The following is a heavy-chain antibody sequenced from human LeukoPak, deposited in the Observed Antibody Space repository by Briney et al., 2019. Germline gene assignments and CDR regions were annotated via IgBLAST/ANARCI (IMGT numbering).Heavy chain of an antibody. J-gene: IGHJ4*02. D-gene: IGHD2-2*01. CDR2: IRYDGSNK. CDR1: GFTFSSYG. CDR3: AKDQGSTSYRRFDY. V-gene: IGHV3-30*02. Sequence: PGGSLRLSCAASGFTFSSYGMHWVRQAPGKGLEWVAFIRYDGSNKYYEDSVKGRFTISRGNSKNTLYLQMNSLRAEDTAVYYCAKDQGSTSYRRFDYWGQGTLVTVSS.